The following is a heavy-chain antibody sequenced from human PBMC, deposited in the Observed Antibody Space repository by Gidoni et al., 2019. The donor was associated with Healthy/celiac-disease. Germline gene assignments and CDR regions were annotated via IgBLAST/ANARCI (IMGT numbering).Heavy chain of an antibody. V-gene: IGHV4-34*01. Sequence: QVQLQQWGAGLFKPSETLSLTCAVYGGSFSGYYWSWIRQPPGKGLEWIGEINHSGSTNYNPSLKRRVTISVDTSKNQFALKLSSVTAADTAVYYCARGRAIGYSSSWYFDYWGQGTLVTVSS. J-gene: IGHJ4*02. D-gene: IGHD6-13*01. CDR3: ARGRAIGYSSSWYFDY. CDR1: GGSFSGYY. CDR2: INHSGST.